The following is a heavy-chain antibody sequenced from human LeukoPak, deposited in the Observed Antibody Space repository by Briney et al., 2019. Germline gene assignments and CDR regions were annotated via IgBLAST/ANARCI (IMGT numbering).Heavy chain of an antibody. CDR3: ARQVQGFGD. CDR1: GYTFTSYG. Sequence: ASVKVSCKASGYTFTSYGISWVRQATGQGLEWMGWMNPNSGNTGYAQKFQGRVTMTRNTSISTAYMELSSLSSEDTAVYYCARQVQGFGDWGQGTLVTVSS. CDR2: MNPNSGNT. D-gene: IGHD3-10*01. J-gene: IGHJ4*02. V-gene: IGHV1-8*02.